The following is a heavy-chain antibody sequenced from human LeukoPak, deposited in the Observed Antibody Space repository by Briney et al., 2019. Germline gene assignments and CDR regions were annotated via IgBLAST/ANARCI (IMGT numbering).Heavy chain of an antibody. D-gene: IGHD5-18*01. V-gene: IGHV1-18*01. CDR1: GYTFTSSG. CDR2: ISAYNGNK. CDR3: ARGPKSNSYGYWIFSF. J-gene: IGHJ4*02. Sequence: AASVKVSCKASGYTFTSSGISWGRQAPGQGLEWMGWISAYNGNKNYAQKIKGRFTMTTDTSTSTAYMELRSLRSDDTAVYYCARGPKSNSYGYWIFSFWGQGTLVTVSS.